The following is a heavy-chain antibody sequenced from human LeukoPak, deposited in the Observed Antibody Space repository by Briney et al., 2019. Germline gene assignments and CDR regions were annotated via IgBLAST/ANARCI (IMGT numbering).Heavy chain of an antibody. CDR2: MYRSGST. Sequence: PSETLSLTCTVSGYSISSGYYWGWIRPPPGKGLEWIGSMYRSGSTYYNPSLKSRVTISVDTSKNQFSLKLSSVTAADTAVYYCAREGGTYYYGSGSYYPVDYWGQGTLVTVSS. D-gene: IGHD3-10*01. CDR3: AREGGTYYYGSGSYYPVDY. CDR1: GYSISSGYY. J-gene: IGHJ4*02. V-gene: IGHV4-38-2*02.